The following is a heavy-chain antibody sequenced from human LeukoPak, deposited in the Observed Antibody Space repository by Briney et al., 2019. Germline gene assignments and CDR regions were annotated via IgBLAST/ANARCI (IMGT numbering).Heavy chain of an antibody. CDR1: GGSISSSSYY. Sequence: PSETLSLTCTVSGGSISSSSYYWGWIRQPLGKGLEWIGSIYYSGSTYYNPSLKSRVTISVDTSKNQFSLKLSSVTAADTAVYYCARHGRSLFDYWGQGTLVTVSS. D-gene: IGHD1-26*01. CDR2: IYYSGST. J-gene: IGHJ4*02. V-gene: IGHV4-39*01. CDR3: ARHGRSLFDY.